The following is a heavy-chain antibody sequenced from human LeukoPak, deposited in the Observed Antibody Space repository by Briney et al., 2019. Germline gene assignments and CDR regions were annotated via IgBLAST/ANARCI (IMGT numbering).Heavy chain of an antibody. CDR3: AKDRIAGAGTTFFDY. CDR1: GFTFSSYG. CDR2: IRYDGSNK. V-gene: IGHV3-30*02. D-gene: IGHD6-13*01. Sequence: GGSLRLSCAASGFTFSSYGMHWVRQAPGKGLEWVAFIRYDGSNKYYADSVKGRFTISRDNSKNTLYLQMNSLRAEDTAVYYCAKDRIAGAGTTFFDYWGQGTLVTVSS. J-gene: IGHJ4*02.